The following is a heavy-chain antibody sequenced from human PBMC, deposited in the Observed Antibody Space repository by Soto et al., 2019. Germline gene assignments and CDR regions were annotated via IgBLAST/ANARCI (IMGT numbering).Heavy chain of an antibody. V-gene: IGHV4-31*03. CDR2: IYYSGST. J-gene: IGHJ5*02. CDR3: ARVGGINWFDP. CDR1: GGSISSGCYY. D-gene: IGHD1-20*01. Sequence: QVQLQESGPGLVKPSQTLSLTCTVSGGSISSGCYYWIWLRQHPGQGLEWIGYIYYSGSTYYNPSLKSRVTISVDTSKNQFSLKLSSVTAADTAVYYCARVGGINWFDPWGQGTLVTVSS.